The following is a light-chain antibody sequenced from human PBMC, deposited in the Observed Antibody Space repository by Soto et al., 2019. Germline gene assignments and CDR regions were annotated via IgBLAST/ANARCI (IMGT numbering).Light chain of an antibody. V-gene: IGKV1-9*01. CDR1: QGISSY. J-gene: IGKJ4*01. Sequence: DIQLTQSPSFLSASVGDRVTITCRASQGISSYLAWYQQKPGKAPKLLIYAASTLQSGVPSRFSGSGSGTECTLTISSLQPEDFATYYCQQLNSYPQKLTFGGGTKVEIK. CDR3: QQLNSYPQKLT. CDR2: AAS.